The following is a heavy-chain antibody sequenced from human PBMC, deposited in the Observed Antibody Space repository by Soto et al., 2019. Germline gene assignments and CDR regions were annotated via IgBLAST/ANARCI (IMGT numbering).Heavy chain of an antibody. V-gene: IGHV3-23*01. CDR2: ISGSGGTT. D-gene: IGHD5-12*01. J-gene: IGHJ4*02. CDR1: GFTFSSYA. Sequence: GGSLRLSCAASGFTFSSYAMNWVRQAPGKGLEWVSTISGSGGTTYSADSVKGRFTISRDNSKNTLYLQMISLRAEDTAVYYCTKVPRGYSGYDLSYFDCWGQGTLVTVSS. CDR3: TKVPRGYSGYDLSYFDC.